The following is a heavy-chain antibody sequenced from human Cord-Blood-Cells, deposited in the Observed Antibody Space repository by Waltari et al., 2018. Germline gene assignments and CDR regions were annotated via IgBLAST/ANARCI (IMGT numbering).Heavy chain of an antibody. J-gene: IGHJ5*02. CDR2: IWYDGSNK. CDR3: ARDLGGGWFDP. V-gene: IGHV3-33*01. Sequence: QVQLVESGGGVVQPGRSLRLSCAASGFTFSSYGMPWVRQAPGKGLEWVAVIWYDGSNKYYADSVKGRFTISRDNSKNTLYLQMNSLRAEDTAVYYCARDLGGGWFDPWGQGTLVTVSS. CDR1: GFTFSSYG. D-gene: IGHD3-16*01.